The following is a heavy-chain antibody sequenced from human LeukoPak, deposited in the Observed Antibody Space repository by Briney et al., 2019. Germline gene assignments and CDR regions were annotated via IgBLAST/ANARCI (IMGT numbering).Heavy chain of an antibody. J-gene: IGHJ4*02. CDR3: AREDYYDSGSNDY. CDR1: GGTFSSYA. V-gene: IGHV1-8*03. CDR2: MNPNSGTT. Sequence: ASVKVSCKAFGGTFSSYAISWVRQATGQGLEWLGWMNPNSGTTGYAQKFQGRVTITRNTSISTAYMELSSLRSEDTAVYYCAREDYYDSGSNDYWGQGTLVTVSS. D-gene: IGHD3-22*01.